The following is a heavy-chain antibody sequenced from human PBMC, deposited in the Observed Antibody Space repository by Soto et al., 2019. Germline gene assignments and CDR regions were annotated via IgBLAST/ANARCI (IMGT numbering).Heavy chain of an antibody. CDR2: IYYSGGT. J-gene: IGHJ4*02. CDR1: GGSISSYY. D-gene: IGHD1-26*01. V-gene: IGHV4-59*08. CDR3: ARRYGGNLDY. Sequence: QVQLQESGPGLVKPSETLSLTCTVSGGSISSYYWSWIRQPPGKGLEWIGYIYYSGGTNYNPSLNSRVTLSVDSSKNHFSLKLSSVTAADTAVYYCARRYGGNLDYWGQGTLVTVSS.